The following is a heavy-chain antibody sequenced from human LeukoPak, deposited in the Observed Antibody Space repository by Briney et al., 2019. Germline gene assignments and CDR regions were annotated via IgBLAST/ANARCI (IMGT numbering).Heavy chain of an antibody. CDR2: IYSGGNT. CDR1: GFTVSSNY. Sequence: GGSLRLSCTASGFTVSSNYMSWVRQAPGKGLEWVSVIYSGGNTYSADSVKGRFTISRDNSRNTLYLQLSSLSAEDSAIYYCARDRRPARTYSGLFDYWGQGTLVTVSS. J-gene: IGHJ4*02. CDR3: ARDRRPARTYSGLFDY. D-gene: IGHD5-12*01. V-gene: IGHV3-53*01.